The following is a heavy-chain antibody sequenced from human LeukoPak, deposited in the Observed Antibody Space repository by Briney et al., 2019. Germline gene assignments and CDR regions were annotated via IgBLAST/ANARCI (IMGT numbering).Heavy chain of an antibody. CDR3: AKDGGITGTTGAFDI. CDR2: ISGSGGSA. V-gene: IGHV3-23*01. Sequence: PGGSLRLSCAASGFTFSSYAMSWVRQAPGKGLEWVSAISGSGGSAYYADSVKGRFTISRDNSKNTLYLQMNSLRAEDTAVYYCAKDGGITGTTGAFDIWGQGTMVTVSS. CDR1: GFTFSSYA. J-gene: IGHJ3*02. D-gene: IGHD1-7*01.